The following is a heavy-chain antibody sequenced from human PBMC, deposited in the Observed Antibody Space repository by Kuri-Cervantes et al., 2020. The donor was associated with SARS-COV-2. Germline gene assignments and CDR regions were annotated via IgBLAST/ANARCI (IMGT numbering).Heavy chain of an antibody. CDR2: IYYSGST. V-gene: IGHV4-39*07. D-gene: IGHD4-17*01. J-gene: IGHJ4*02. CDR3: ARVGEWTTVTSYYFDY. CDR1: GGFISSSSYY. Sequence: SETLSLTCTVSGGFISSSSYYWGWIRQPPGKGLEWIGSIYYSGSTYYNPSLKSRVTISVDTSKNQFSLKLSSVTAADTAVYYCARVGEWTTVTSYYFDYWGQGTLVTVSS.